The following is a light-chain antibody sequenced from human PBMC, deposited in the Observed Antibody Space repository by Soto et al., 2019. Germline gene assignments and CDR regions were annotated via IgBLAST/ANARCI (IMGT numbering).Light chain of an antibody. CDR3: QQYHAYSRT. V-gene: IGKV1-5*01. Sequence: DLQMTQSPSTLSASVGDRVTITCRASQSVNTWLAWYQQKPGKAPKTLIYDASDLESGVPSRFSGSGSRTEFSLTISSLQPDDFATYYCQQYHAYSRTFGQGTKVEIK. CDR2: DAS. J-gene: IGKJ1*01. CDR1: QSVNTW.